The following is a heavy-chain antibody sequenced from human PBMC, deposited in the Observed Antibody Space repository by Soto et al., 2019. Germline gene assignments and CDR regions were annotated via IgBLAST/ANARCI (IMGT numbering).Heavy chain of an antibody. CDR2: VHSDGSST. CDR3: ARGDRGAFDL. CDR1: GFTFSYYW. D-gene: IGHD2-21*02. J-gene: IGHJ3*01. Sequence: EVQLVESEGGLVQPGGSLRLSCAASGFTFSYYWMHWVRQAPGQGLVWVSRVHSDGSSTTYADSVKGRLTISRDNAKNPLYLQMSSLRAEDTAVYYCARGDRGAFDLWGHGTMVTVSS. V-gene: IGHV3-74*01.